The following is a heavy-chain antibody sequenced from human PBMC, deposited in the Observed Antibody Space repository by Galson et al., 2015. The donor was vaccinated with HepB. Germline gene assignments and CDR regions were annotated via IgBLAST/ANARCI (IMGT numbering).Heavy chain of an antibody. J-gene: IGHJ3*02. D-gene: IGHD1-26*01. Sequence: SLRLSCAASGFTFSSCAMHWVRQPPGKGLEWVALIWYDGSNKYYADSVKGRFTISRDNSKNTLYLQMNSLRVEDTAVYHCVGLELHYTFDIWGQGTMVTVSS. CDR3: VGLELHYTFDI. CDR2: IWYDGSNK. CDR1: GFTFSSCA. V-gene: IGHV3-33*01.